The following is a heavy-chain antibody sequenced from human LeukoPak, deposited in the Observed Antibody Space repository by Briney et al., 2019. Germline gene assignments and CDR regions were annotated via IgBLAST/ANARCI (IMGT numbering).Heavy chain of an antibody. V-gene: IGHV4-34*01. CDR3: ARGLRNSGEYSSSPYAFDI. J-gene: IGHJ3*02. CDR2: INHSGST. Sequence: PSETLSLTCTVSGGSISSYYWSWIRQPPGKGLEWIGEINHSGSTNYNPSLKSRVTISVDTSKNQFSLKLSSVTAADTAVYYCARGLRNSGEYSSSPYAFDIWGQGTMVTVSS. D-gene: IGHD6-6*01. CDR1: GGSISSYY.